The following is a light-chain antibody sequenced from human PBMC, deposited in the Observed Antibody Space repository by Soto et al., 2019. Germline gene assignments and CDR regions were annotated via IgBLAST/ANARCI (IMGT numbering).Light chain of an antibody. V-gene: IGKV3-15*01. CDR1: QSVSRIN. J-gene: IGKJ3*01. CDR3: QQYNSWPFT. Sequence: EIVMTQSPATLSVSPGERATLSCRASQSVSRINVAWYQQKPGQAPRLLIYGASTRATGIPGRFSGSGSGTESTLTISSLQSEDFAVYYCQQYNSWPFTFGPGTKVDIK. CDR2: GAS.